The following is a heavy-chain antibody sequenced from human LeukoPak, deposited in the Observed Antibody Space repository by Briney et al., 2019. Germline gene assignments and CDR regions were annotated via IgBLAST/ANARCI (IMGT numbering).Heavy chain of an antibody. CDR3: TTEMEYYYDSSGPSAFY. D-gene: IGHD3-22*01. V-gene: IGHV3-15*01. Sequence: GGSLRLSCAASGFTFSNAWMSWVRQAPGKGLEWVGRIKSKTDGGTTDYAAPVKGRFTISRDDSKNTLYLQMNSLKTEDTAVYYCTTEMEYYYDSSGPSAFYWGQGTLVTVSS. J-gene: IGHJ4*02. CDR2: IKSKTDGGTT. CDR1: GFTFSNAW.